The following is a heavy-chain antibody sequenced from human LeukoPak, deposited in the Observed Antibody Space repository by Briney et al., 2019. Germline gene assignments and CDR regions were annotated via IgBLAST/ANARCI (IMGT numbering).Heavy chain of an antibody. J-gene: IGHJ5*02. D-gene: IGHD3-22*01. Sequence: GGSLRLSCAASGFTFSNAWMSWVRQAPGKGLEWVGRIKSKTDGGKTDYAAPVKGRFTISRDDSKKTLYLKMNSLKTEDTAVYYCTTASMIVVVITDSYNWFDPWGQGTLVTVSS. CDR3: TTASMIVVVITDSYNWFDP. CDR1: GFTFSNAW. V-gene: IGHV3-15*01. CDR2: IKSKTDGGKT.